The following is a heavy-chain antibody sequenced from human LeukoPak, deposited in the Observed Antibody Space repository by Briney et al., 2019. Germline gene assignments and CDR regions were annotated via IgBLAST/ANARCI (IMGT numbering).Heavy chain of an antibody. Sequence: GGSLSLSCAASGFTSSNYAMSWVRQAPGRGLEWVSGISGSGGDTYYADSVKGRFTISRDNSKNTLYLQMNSLRAEDTAVYYCAKDRSCTNNICHGDFDYWGQGTLVTVSS. CDR1: GFTSSNYA. J-gene: IGHJ4*02. CDR3: AKDRSCTNNICHGDFDY. V-gene: IGHV3-23*01. D-gene: IGHD2-8*01. CDR2: ISGSGGDT.